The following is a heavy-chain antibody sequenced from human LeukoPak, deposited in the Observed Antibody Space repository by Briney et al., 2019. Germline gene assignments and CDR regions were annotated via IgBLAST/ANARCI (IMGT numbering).Heavy chain of an antibody. CDR1: GFSFSNHY. V-gene: IGHV3-72*01. CDR3: ARESSIFQVVARSYMDV. CDR2: TRNKAESYKT. Sequence: PGGSLRLSCAASGFSFSNHYINWVRQTPRKGLEWVGRTRNKAESYKTEYAASVKGRFTISRDDSKKSLFLHMNSLKPEDTAVYYCARESSIFQVVARSYMDVWGKGTTVTVSS. D-gene: IGHD3-3*01. J-gene: IGHJ6*03.